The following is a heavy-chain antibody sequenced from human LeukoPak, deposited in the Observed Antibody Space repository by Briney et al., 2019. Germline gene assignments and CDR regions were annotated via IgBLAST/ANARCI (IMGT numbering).Heavy chain of an antibody. J-gene: IGHJ3*02. Sequence: KASETLSLTCTVSGGSISSGDYYWSWIRQPAGKGLEWIGRIYTSGSTNYNPSLKSRVTISVDTSKNQFSLKLSSVTAADTAVYYCARSAWLILPDDAFDIRGQGTMVTVSS. CDR3: ARSAWLILPDDAFDI. CDR1: GGSISSGDYY. CDR2: IYTSGST. D-gene: IGHD6-19*01. V-gene: IGHV4-61*02.